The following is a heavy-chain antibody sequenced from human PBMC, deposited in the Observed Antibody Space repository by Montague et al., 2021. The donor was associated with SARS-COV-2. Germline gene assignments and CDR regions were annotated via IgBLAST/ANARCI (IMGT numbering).Heavy chain of an antibody. D-gene: IGHD4-23*01. CDR3: ARRYGTTVVTRAFDY. J-gene: IGHJ4*02. V-gene: IGHV2-70*01. CDR1: GFSLSTSGMC. CDR2: TDWDDDK. Sequence: PALVKPTQTLTLTCTFSGFSLSTSGMCVSWIRQLPGKALEWLTLTDWDDDKYYSTSLKTRLTISKDTSKNQVVLTMTNMDPVDTATYYCARRYGTTVVTRAFDYWGQGTLVTVSS.